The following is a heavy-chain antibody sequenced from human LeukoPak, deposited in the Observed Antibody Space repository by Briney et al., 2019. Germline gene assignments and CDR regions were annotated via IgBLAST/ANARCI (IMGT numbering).Heavy chain of an antibody. CDR1: GFTVSSNY. J-gene: IGHJ2*01. V-gene: IGHV3-66*02. Sequence: PGGSLRLSCAASGFTVSSNYMSWVRQAPGKGLEWVSVIYSGGSTYYADSVKGRFTTSRDNSKNTLYLQMNSLRAEDTAVYYCARVPLYYYDCRGPSVIHWDFDLLGRCTLVTVSS. D-gene: IGHD3-22*01. CDR2: IYSGGST. CDR3: ARVPLYYYDCRGPSVIHWDFDL.